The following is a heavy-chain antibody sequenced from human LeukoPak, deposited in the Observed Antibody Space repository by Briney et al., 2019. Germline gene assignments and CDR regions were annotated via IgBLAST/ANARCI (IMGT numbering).Heavy chain of an antibody. D-gene: IGHD4-11*01. CDR3: ARVTFRSNYGVRWFDP. CDR2: MNPNSGNT. J-gene: IGHJ5*02. V-gene: IGHV1-8*03. Sequence: ASVKVSCKASGYTFTSYDINWARQATGQGLEWMGWMNPNSGNTRYAQKFQGRVTITRNTSISTAYMELSSLRSEDTAVYYCARVTFRSNYGVRWFDPWGQGTLVTVSS. CDR1: GYTFTSYD.